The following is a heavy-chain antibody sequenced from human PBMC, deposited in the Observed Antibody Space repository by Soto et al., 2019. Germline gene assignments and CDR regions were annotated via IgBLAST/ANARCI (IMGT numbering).Heavy chain of an antibody. CDR1: GFTFSSYA. Sequence: EVQLLESGGGLVQPGGSLRLSCAASGFTFSSYAMSWVRQAPGKGLEWVSAISGSGGSTYYADSVKGRFTISRDNSDNTLYLQMVRLRAEDTVVYCCAKARFRDSSMFLLDYWGQGTLVTVSS. V-gene: IGHV3-23*01. J-gene: IGHJ4*02. CDR3: AKARFRDSSMFLLDY. D-gene: IGHD6-19*01. CDR2: ISGSGGST.